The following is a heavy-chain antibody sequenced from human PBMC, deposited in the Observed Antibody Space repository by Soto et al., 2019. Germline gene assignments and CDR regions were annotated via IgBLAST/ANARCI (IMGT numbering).Heavy chain of an antibody. D-gene: IGHD2-2*01. CDR3: ARGGYCSSTSCYGGDYYYYYMDV. Sequence: ASETLSLPWAGYGGSFSGYYWSGIRQPPWKGLEWIGESNHSGSTNYNPSLKSRVTISVDTSKNQFSLKLSSVTAADTAVYYCARGGYCSSTSCYGGDYYYYYMDVWGTGTTVTVSS. J-gene: IGHJ6*03. CDR1: GGSFSGYY. CDR2: SNHSGST. V-gene: IGHV4-34*01.